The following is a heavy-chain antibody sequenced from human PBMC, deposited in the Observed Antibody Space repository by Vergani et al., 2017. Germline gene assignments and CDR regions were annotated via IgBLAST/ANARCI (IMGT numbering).Heavy chain of an antibody. CDR3: ARLTTVTTILDY. CDR1: GGSISSGGYS. V-gene: IGHV4-30-2*05. Sequence: QLQLQESGSGLVKPSQTLSLTCAVSGGSISSGGYSWSWIRQPPGKGLEWIGYIYHSGSTYYNPSLKSRVTISVDTSKNQFSLKLSSVTAADTAVYYCARLTTVTTILDYWGQGTLVTVSS. CDR2: IYHSGST. D-gene: IGHD4-17*01. J-gene: IGHJ4*02.